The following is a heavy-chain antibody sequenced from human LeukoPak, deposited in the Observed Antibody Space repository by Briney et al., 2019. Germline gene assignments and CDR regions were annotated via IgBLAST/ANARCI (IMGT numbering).Heavy chain of an antibody. V-gene: IGHV3-66*01. J-gene: IGHJ4*02. D-gene: IGHD5-12*01. CDR2: IYSGGTT. CDR3: ARYDYGRSGFDY. CDR1: GFTVSTNY. Sequence: GGSLRLSCAASGFTVSTNYMTWVRQAPGKGLEWVSVIYSGGTTYYADSVKGRFSISGDNSKNTLCLQMNSLRAEDTTVYYCARYDYGRSGFDYWGQGTLVTVSS.